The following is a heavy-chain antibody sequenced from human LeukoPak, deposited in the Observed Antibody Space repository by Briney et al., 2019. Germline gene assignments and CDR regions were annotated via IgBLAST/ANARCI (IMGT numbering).Heavy chain of an antibody. CDR3: ARERDVPVLRD. D-gene: IGHD1-14*01. CDR1: GGTFSSYA. Sequence: EASVKVSCKASGGTFSSYAISWVRQAPGQGLEWMGGIIPIFGTANYAQKFQGRVTITTDESTSTAYMELSSLRSEDTAVYYCARERDVPVLRDWGQGTLVTVSS. CDR2: IIPIFGTA. J-gene: IGHJ4*02. V-gene: IGHV1-69*05.